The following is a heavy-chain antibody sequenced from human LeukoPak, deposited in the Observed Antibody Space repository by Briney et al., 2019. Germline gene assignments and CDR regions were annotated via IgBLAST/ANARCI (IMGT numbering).Heavy chain of an antibody. CDR3: ARKACDYESSGYYRRLSWFDP. D-gene: IGHD3-22*01. CDR1: GGSFSGYY. CDR2: INHSGST. V-gene: IGHV4-34*01. Sequence: PSETLSLTCAVYGGSFSGYYWSWIRQPPGKGLEWIGEINHSGSTNYHTSLRSRVTISVDTSKNQFSLTLSSVTAADTAVYDCARKACDYESSGYYRRLSWFDPWGQGTLVTVSS. J-gene: IGHJ5*02.